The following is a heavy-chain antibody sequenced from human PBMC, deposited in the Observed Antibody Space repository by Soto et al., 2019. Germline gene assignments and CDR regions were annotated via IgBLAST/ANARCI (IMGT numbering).Heavy chain of an antibody. CDR3: ARDLGYYGSGRNDAFDI. Sequence: GGSLRLSCAASGFTFSSYAMHWVRQAPGKGLEWVAVISYDGSNKYYADSVKGRFTISRDNSKNTLYLQMNSLRAEDTAVYYCARDLGYYGSGRNDAFDIWGQGTMVTVSS. J-gene: IGHJ3*02. CDR1: GFTFSSYA. D-gene: IGHD3-10*01. CDR2: ISYDGSNK. V-gene: IGHV3-30-3*01.